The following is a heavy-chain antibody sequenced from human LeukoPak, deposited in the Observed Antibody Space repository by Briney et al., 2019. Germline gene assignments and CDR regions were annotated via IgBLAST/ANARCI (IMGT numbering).Heavy chain of an antibody. Sequence: AGWSLRLSCAASGFHFGDSDMHWVRHAPGKGLEWVSSISWNSGPMGYGDSVKGRFTVSRDNAKSSLYLQMNSLRTEDTAFYYCVKDKNYYGSGNAHFDFWGQGTLVTVSS. J-gene: IGHJ4*02. CDR1: GFHFGDSD. V-gene: IGHV3-9*01. D-gene: IGHD3-10*01. CDR2: ISWNSGPM. CDR3: VKDKNYYGSGNAHFDF.